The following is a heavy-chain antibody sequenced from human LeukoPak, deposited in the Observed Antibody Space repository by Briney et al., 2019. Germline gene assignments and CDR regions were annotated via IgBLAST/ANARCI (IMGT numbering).Heavy chain of an antibody. V-gene: IGHV3-48*01. D-gene: IGHD2-2*01. CDR2: ISSSSSTI. CDR3: ARAPGYCSSTSCYVGGLVY. CDR1: GFTFSSYS. J-gene: IGHJ4*02. Sequence: GGSLRLSCAASGFTFSSYSMNWVRQAPGKGLEWVSYISSSSSTIYYADSVKGRFTISRDNAKNSLYLRMNSLRAEDTAVYYCARAPGYCSSTSCYVGGLVYWGQGTLVTVSS.